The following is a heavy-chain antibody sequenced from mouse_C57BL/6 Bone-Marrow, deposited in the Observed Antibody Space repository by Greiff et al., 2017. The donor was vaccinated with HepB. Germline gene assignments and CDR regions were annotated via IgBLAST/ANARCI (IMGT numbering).Heavy chain of an antibody. D-gene: IGHD2-10*02. CDR2: INPSNGGT. J-gene: IGHJ3*01. Sequence: QVHVKQPGTELVKPGASVKLSCKASGYTFTSYWMHWVKQRPGQGLEWIGNINPSNGGTNYNEKFKSKATLTVDKSSSTAYMQLSSLTSEDSAVYYCARSYGHGGWFAYWGRGTLVTVSA. CDR1: GYTFTSYW. V-gene: IGHV1-53*01. CDR3: ARSYGHGGWFAY.